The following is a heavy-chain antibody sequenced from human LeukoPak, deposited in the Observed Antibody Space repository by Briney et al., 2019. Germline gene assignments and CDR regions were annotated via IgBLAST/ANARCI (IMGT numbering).Heavy chain of an antibody. CDR1: GFTFSDYY. V-gene: IGHV3-11*01. D-gene: IGHD6-6*01. CDR2: ISSSGSTI. CDR3: AKVGIVAALSNFDY. Sequence: PGGSLRLSCAASGFTFSDYYMSWIRQAPGKGLEWVSYISSSGSTIYYADSVKGRFTISRDNSKNTLYLQMNSLRAEDTAVYYCAKVGIVAALSNFDYWGQGTLVTVSS. J-gene: IGHJ4*02.